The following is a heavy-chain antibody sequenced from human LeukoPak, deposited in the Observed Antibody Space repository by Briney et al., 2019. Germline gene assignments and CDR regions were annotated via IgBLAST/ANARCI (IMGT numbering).Heavy chain of an antibody. CDR1: GFTFSNFA. J-gene: IGHJ4*02. Sequence: PGGSLRLSCAASGFTFSNFAMNWVRQAPGKGLEWVAFISYDGSIKSYADSVQGRFVVSRDNSKNTLYLQMNSLRPVDTAFYYCAKSYDNGWYVCDYWGQGTLVTVSS. V-gene: IGHV3-30*09. CDR3: AKSYDNGWYVCDY. CDR2: ISYDGSIK. D-gene: IGHD6-19*01.